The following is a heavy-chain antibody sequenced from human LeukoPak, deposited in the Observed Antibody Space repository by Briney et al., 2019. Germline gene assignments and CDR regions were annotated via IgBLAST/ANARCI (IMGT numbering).Heavy chain of an antibody. J-gene: IGHJ4*02. CDR1: GFTFDDYA. D-gene: IGHD3-10*01. V-gene: IGHV3-23*01. CDR2: ISSSSSYI. CDR3: AKEGTYYYGSGSYDY. Sequence: PGGSLRLSCAASGFTFDDYAMHWVRQAPGKGLEWVSSISSSSSYIYYADSVKGRFTISRDNSKNTLYLQMNSLRAEDTAVYYCAKEGTYYYGSGSYDYWGQGTLVTVSS.